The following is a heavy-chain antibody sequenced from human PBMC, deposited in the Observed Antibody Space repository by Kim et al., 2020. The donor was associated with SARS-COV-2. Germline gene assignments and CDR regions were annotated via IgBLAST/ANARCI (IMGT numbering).Heavy chain of an antibody. D-gene: IGHD2-8*01. CDR2: INTSGGST. Sequence: ASVKVSCKASGYTFTCYSMHWVRQAPGQGLEWMGLINTSGGSTSYAQKFPGRVILSWDTSTSTAYLQLSTLRSEDTAVYYCARESRADGVHEFWG. CDR1: GYTFTCYS. V-gene: IGHV1-46*01. J-gene: IGHJ2*01. CDR3: ARESRADGVHEF.